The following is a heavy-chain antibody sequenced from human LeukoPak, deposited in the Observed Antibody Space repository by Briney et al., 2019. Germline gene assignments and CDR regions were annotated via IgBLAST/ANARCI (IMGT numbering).Heavy chain of an antibody. Sequence: GGSLRLSCAASGFTFSSYAMSWVRQAPGKGLEWVSAISGSGGSTCYADSVKGRFTISRDNSKNTLYLQLNSLRAEDTAVYYCAKDQSLLPGGYWGQGTLVTVSS. V-gene: IGHV3-23*01. CDR1: GFTFSSYA. D-gene: IGHD2-15*01. CDR2: ISGSGGST. CDR3: AKDQSLLPGGY. J-gene: IGHJ4*02.